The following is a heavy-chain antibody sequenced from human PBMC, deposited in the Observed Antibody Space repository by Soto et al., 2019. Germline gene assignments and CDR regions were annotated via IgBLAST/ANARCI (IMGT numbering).Heavy chain of an antibody. V-gene: IGHV4-59*01. CDR3: AASYYAILTGPIAFDI. CDR2: IFHSGST. D-gene: IGHD3-9*01. J-gene: IGHJ3*02. CDR1: GDSIRNNY. Sequence: SETLSLTCTVSGDSIRNNYWNWIRQPPGAGLEWIGYIFHSGSTNYNPSLKTRVTISLDTSNNQVSLKLSSVAAADTAVYFCAASYYAILTGPIAFDIWGHGTMVTVSS.